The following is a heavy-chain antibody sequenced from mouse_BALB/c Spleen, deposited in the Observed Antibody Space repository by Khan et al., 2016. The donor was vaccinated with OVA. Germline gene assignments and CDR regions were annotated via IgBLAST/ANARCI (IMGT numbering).Heavy chain of an antibody. D-gene: IGHD2-4*01. CDR2: IWSGGST. V-gene: IGHV2-2*02. Sequence: QVQLKESGPGLVQPSQSLSITCTVSGFSLTTYGVHWVRQSPGKGLEWLGVIWSGGSTDYNAAFISRLSISKDNYKSQVLFKMNSLQANDPAIYDCARNYDYDEGPANWGQGTLVTVSA. J-gene: IGHJ3*01. CDR1: GFSLTTYG. CDR3: ARNYDYDEGPAN.